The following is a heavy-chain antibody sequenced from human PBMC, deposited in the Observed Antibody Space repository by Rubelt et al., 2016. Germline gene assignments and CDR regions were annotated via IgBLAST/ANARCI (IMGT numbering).Heavy chain of an antibody. V-gene: IGHV4-39*07. D-gene: IGHD6-6*01. CDR1: VGSISSNSYY. CDR2: FSYSGRT. J-gene: IGHJ4*02. Sequence: QLQLQESGPGLVKPSETLSLTCTVSVGSISSNSYYWGWIRPPPGMGLEWIGSFSYSGRTYCNPSLKSRVHISEDTSKNQVHLKLSSVTASDTADYYCVRSPPSSSSDPDYWGQGTLVTVSS. CDR3: VRSPPSSSSDPDY.